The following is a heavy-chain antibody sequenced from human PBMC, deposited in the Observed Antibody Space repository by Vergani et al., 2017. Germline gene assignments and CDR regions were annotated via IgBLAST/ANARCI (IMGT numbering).Heavy chain of an antibody. CDR3: ARAGRHTPNVVIAARIEWFDS. V-gene: IGHV4-31*03. D-gene: IGHD6-6*01. J-gene: IGHJ5*01. CDR1: GGSISSVGYY. CDR2: NYYRWRT. Sequence: QVQLQESGPGLVQPSQTLSLTCTVSGGSISSVGYYWSWIRQHPGKGLEWIGYNYYRWRTYYNPSLKSRVPLSVDTAKNQFSLKLISVNAANTAVYYCARAGRHTPNVVIAARIEWFDSWGQGTLVTVSS.